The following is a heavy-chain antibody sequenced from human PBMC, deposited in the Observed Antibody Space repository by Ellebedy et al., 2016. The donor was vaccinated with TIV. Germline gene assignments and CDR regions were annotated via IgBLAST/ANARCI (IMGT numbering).Heavy chain of an antibody. Sequence: SETLSLXXTVSGGSISSSRNYWSWIRQSPGKGLEWIGYIHHSGSTSYNPSLKSRVTISVDRSKNQFSLKLTSVTAADTAVYYCARAGLITGNDYWGQGTLVTVSS. CDR2: IHHSGST. CDR1: GGSISSSRNY. CDR3: ARAGLITGNDY. V-gene: IGHV4-30-2*06. J-gene: IGHJ4*02. D-gene: IGHD1-14*01.